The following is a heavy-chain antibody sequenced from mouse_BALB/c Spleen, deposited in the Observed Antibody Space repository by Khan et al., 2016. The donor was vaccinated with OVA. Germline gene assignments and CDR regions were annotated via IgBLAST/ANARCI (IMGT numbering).Heavy chain of an antibody. V-gene: IGHV1-63*02. J-gene: IGHJ2*01. CDR3: ARRGAAQATWNYFDY. D-gene: IGHD3-2*02. Sequence: QVRLQQSGTELARPGTSVKMSCKAAGYTFSNYWIGWVKQRPGHGLEWIGDIYPGGGYTNYNENFKGKATLTADTSSSTAYMQLSSLASEDSAIYYCARRGAAQATWNYFDYWGQGTTLTVSS. CDR1: GYTFSNYW. CDR2: IYPGGGYT.